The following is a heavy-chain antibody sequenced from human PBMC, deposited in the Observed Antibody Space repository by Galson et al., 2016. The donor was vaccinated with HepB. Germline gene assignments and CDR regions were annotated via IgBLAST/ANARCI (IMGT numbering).Heavy chain of an antibody. V-gene: IGHV4-31*03. J-gene: IGHJ3*02. CDR3: ASSEWLPNAFDI. Sequence: LSLTCSLSGGSISSGAYYWTWLRQHPGKGLEWIGYINYSGTTYYNPSLMSRLTISLDTSKNHFSLRLSSVTAADTAVYYCASSEWLPNAFDIWGQGTMVTVSS. D-gene: IGHD5-12*01. CDR2: INYSGTT. CDR1: GGSISSGAYY.